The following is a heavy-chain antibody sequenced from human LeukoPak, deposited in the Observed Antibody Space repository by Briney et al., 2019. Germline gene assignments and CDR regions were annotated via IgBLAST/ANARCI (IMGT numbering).Heavy chain of an antibody. CDR3: AKDRVTMAGTGQIDY. D-gene: IGHD6-19*01. Sequence: GGSLRLSCAASGFTFSSYAMTWVRQAPGKGLECVSGISGSGGNTYYAASVKGRFTISRNNSKNTLYLQMNSLSAEDTAVYYCAKDRVTMAGTGQIDYWGQGTLVTVSS. J-gene: IGHJ4*02. CDR2: ISGSGGNT. V-gene: IGHV3-23*01. CDR1: GFTFSSYA.